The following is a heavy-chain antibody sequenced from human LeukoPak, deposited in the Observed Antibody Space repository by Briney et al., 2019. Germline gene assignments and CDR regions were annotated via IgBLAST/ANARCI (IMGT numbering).Heavy chain of an antibody. CDR3: ARCAYDSSGYLTL. CDR2: IWYDGTNK. D-gene: IGHD3-22*01. V-gene: IGHV3-33*01. J-gene: IGHJ4*02. Sequence: SGRSLRLSCAASGFTFSSYGMHWVRQAPGKGLEWVAVIWYDGTNKYYVDSVKGRFTISRDNAKNTLYLQMNSLRAGDTAVYYCARCAYDSSGYLTLWGPGTQVTVSS. CDR1: GFTFSSYG.